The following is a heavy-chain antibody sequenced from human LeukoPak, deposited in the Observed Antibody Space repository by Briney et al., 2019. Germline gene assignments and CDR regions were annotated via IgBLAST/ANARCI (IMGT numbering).Heavy chain of an antibody. CDR1: GFTVSSNY. J-gene: IGHJ4*02. CDR3: AKVAGSYYNFGY. V-gene: IGHV3-53*01. CDR2: IYSGGST. D-gene: IGHD1-26*01. Sequence: GGSLRLSCAASGFTVSSNYMSWVRQAPGKGLEWVSVIYSGGSTYYADSVKGRFTISRDNSKNTLYLQMNSLRAEDTALYYCAKVAGSYYNFGYWDQGTLVTVSS.